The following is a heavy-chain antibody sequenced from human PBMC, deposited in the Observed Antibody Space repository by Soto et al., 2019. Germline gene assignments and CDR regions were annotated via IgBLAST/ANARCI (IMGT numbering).Heavy chain of an antibody. Sequence: SGKVSCKASGGTFSSYGISWVRQAPGQGLEWMGGIIPIFGTTNYARKFQGRVTITADESTSTAYMELGSLRSEDTAVYYCARDGRLRRYGYYDSSGYYHFEYWGQGTLVTVSS. V-gene: IGHV1-69*13. CDR1: GGTFSSYG. D-gene: IGHD3-22*01. CDR3: ARDGRLRRYGYYDSSGYYHFEY. J-gene: IGHJ4*02. CDR2: IIPIFGTT.